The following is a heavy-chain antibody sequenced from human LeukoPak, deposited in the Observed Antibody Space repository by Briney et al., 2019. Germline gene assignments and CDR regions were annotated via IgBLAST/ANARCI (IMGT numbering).Heavy chain of an antibody. J-gene: IGHJ4*02. Sequence: GGSLRLSCAASGFTVSGNYMSWVRQAPGKGLEWLSVIHRGGNTYYADSVKGRFTISRDSSKNTVFLQMSSLRAEDTAVYYCAKMQGYFDYWGQGTLVPVSS. CDR3: AKMQGYFDY. V-gene: IGHV3-66*01. CDR1: GFTVSGNY. CDR2: IHRGGNT.